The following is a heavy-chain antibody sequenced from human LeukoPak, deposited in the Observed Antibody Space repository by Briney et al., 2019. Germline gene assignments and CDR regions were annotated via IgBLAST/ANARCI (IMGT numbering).Heavy chain of an antibody. CDR2: ISSSSSYI. Sequence: GGSLRLSRAASGFTFSSYSMNWVRRAPGKGLEWVSSISSSSSYIYYADSVKGRFTISRDNAKNSLYLQMNSLRAEDTAVYYCASTLWFGDYYWGQGTLVTVSS. V-gene: IGHV3-21*01. CDR1: GFTFSSYS. CDR3: ASTLWFGDYY. D-gene: IGHD3-10*01. J-gene: IGHJ4*02.